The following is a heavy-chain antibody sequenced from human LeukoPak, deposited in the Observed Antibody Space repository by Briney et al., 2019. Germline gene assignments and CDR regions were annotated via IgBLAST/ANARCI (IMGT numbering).Heavy chain of an antibody. CDR1: GASISSGDYY. Sequence: SQTLSLTCTVSGASISSGDYYWSWIRQPPGKGLEWIGEINHSGSTNYNPSLKSRVTISVDTSKNQFSLKLSSVTAADTAVYYCARRRELRPFDYWGQGTLVTVSS. CDR2: INHSGST. V-gene: IGHV4-30-4*01. D-gene: IGHD1-26*01. J-gene: IGHJ4*02. CDR3: ARRRELRPFDY.